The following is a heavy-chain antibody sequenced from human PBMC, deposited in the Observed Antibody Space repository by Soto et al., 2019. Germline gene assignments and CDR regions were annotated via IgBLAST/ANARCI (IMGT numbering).Heavy chain of an antibody. CDR2: IIPIFGTA. CDR3: ASPMAGPNYDFWSGPPQSRDYYYGMDV. D-gene: IGHD3-3*01. J-gene: IGHJ6*02. Sequence: GASVKVSCKASGGTFSSYAISWVRQAPGQGLEWMGGIIPIFGTANYAQKLQGRVTITADESTSTAYMELSSLRSEDTAVYYCASPMAGPNYDFWSGPPQSRDYYYGMDVWGQGTTVTVSS. CDR1: GGTFSSYA. V-gene: IGHV1-69*13.